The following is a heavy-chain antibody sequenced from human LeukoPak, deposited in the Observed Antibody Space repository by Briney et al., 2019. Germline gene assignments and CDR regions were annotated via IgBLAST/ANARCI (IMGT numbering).Heavy chain of an antibody. CDR3: VKGGQRYDFWRFDF. CDR2: ISGNGGST. Sequence: GGSLRLSCAASGFTFSIYAMSWVRQAPGKGLGWVSSISGNGGSTYYANSVKGRFTFARDNSKNTVYLEMSSLREDNTALYYCVKGGQRYDFWRFDFWGRGTLVTVSS. D-gene: IGHD3-3*01. J-gene: IGHJ5*01. V-gene: IGHV3-23*01. CDR1: GFTFSIYA.